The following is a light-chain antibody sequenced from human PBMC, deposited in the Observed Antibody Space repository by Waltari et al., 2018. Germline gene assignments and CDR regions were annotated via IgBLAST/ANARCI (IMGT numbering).Light chain of an antibody. CDR1: SSDVGGYHS. Sequence: QSALTQPASVSGSPGQSITISCTGSSSDVGGYHSVSWYQQRPGRAPQLMIYDVTKRPPGVSNRFSGSKSGNTASLTISGLQAEDEADYYCGSYTSSSTLVFGGGTKLTVL. CDR2: DVT. V-gene: IGLV2-14*03. CDR3: GSYTSSSTLV. J-gene: IGLJ2*01.